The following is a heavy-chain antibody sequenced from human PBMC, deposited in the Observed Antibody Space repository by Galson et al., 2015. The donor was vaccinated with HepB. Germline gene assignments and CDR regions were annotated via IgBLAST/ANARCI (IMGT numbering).Heavy chain of an antibody. CDR1: GFTFSRYA. Sequence: SLRLSCAASGFTFSRYAMHWVRQAPGKGLEWVALTSYDGTNKYYADSLKGRFTISRDNSRNTLYLQMNSLRGEDTAVYYCARDQLSSESNLFDYWGQGTLVTVSS. V-gene: IGHV3-30*04. CDR2: TSYDGTNK. CDR3: ARDQLSSESNLFDY. J-gene: IGHJ4*02. D-gene: IGHD4-11*01.